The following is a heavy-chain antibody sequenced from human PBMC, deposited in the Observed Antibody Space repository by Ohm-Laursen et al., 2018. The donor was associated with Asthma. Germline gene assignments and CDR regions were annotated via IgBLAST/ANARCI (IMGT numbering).Heavy chain of an antibody. CDR2: GGSYYDGGLK. CDR1: GFTFSSYA. Sequence: SLRLSCAASGFTFSSYAMHWVRQAPGKGLEWVAVGGSYYDGGLKYYADSVNGRFTVSRDDSKNTLYLQMNSLRADDTAVYYCAKNGGRYSSGWSDLPNFDYWGQGTLVTVSS. CDR3: AKNGGRYSSGWSDLPNFDY. V-gene: IGHV3-30-3*02. J-gene: IGHJ4*02. D-gene: IGHD6-19*01.